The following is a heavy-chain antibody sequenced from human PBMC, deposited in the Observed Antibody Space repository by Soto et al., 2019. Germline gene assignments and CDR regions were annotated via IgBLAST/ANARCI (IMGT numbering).Heavy chain of an antibody. CDR3: ARAAYGSSTLFDY. J-gene: IGHJ4*02. V-gene: IGHV4-38-2*01. Sequence: ETPFPPCAVSGYFFSSGFFLGWIRAPPGKGLEWIGSVYQSGSTYYNPSLKSRVSTSVDTSKNQFYLKLSSVTAADTAVYYCARAAYGSSTLFDYWGRGALVTVSS. CDR1: GYFFSSGFF. CDR2: VYQSGST. D-gene: IGHD6-13*01.